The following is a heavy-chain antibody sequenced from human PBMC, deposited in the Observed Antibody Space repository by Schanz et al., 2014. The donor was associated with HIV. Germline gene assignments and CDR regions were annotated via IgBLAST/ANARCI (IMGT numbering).Heavy chain of an antibody. J-gene: IGHJ1*01. CDR3: ARGPEVVVTGAPAEYFQH. CDR1: GGSVITTGQH. V-gene: IGHV4-61*08. D-gene: IGHD2-21*02. Sequence: QMQLQESGPGLVKPSETLSLSCTVSGGSVITTGQHWSWVRQPPGKGLEWIGYVYYSGHAKYNPSLKSRVNISIDTSKNQXSXXLSSVTAADTAVYYCARGPEVVVTGAPAEYFQHWGQGTLVTVSS. CDR2: VYYSGHA.